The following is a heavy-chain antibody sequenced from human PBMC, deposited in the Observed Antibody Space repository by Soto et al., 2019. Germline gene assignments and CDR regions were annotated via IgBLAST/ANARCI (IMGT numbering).Heavy chain of an antibody. CDR2: IYPGDSDT. D-gene: IGHD6-19*01. Sequence: GESLKISCKGSGYSFTSYWIGWVRQMPGKGLEWMGIIYPGDSDTRYSPSFQGQVTISADKSISTAYLQWSSLKASDTAMYYCARLPYSSDRVGYYYYGMDVWGQGTTVTVSS. V-gene: IGHV5-51*01. CDR1: GYSFTSYW. J-gene: IGHJ6*02. CDR3: ARLPYSSDRVGYYYYGMDV.